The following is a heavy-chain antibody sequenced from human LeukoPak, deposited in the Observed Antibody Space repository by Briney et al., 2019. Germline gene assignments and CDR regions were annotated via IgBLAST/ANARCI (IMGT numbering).Heavy chain of an antibody. V-gene: IGHV1-24*01. Sequence: ASVKVSCKVSGYTLTELSMHWVRQAPGKGLEWMGGFDPEDGETIYAQKFQGRVTMTEDTSTDTAYMDLSSLRSEDTAVYYCATGGSSSSAFDYWGQGTLVTVSS. D-gene: IGHD6-6*01. CDR2: FDPEDGET. J-gene: IGHJ4*02. CDR3: ATGGSSSSAFDY. CDR1: GYTLTELS.